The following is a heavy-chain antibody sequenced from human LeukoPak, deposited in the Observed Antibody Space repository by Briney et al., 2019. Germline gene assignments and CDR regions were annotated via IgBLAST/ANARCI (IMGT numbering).Heavy chain of an antibody. CDR3: ARLYVPEEHNPAWYEAH. CDR1: GFTFDDYA. D-gene: IGHD3-10*02. V-gene: IGHV3-9*01. J-gene: IGHJ4*02. CDR2: ISWNSGSI. Sequence: GGSLRLSCAASGFTFDDYAMHWVRQAPGKGLEWVSGISWNSGSIGYADSVKGRFTISRDNAKSTAFLQMKSLRAEDTGIYYCARLYVPEEHNPAWYEAHWGQGILVTVSS.